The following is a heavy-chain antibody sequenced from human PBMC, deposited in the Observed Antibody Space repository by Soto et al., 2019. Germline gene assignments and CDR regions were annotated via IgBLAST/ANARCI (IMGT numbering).Heavy chain of an antibody. V-gene: IGHV1-24*01. Sequence: QVKLVQSGAEVKKPGASVKVSCKVSGYTLTELSMHWVRQAPGKGLEWMGGFDPEDGETIYAQKFQGRVTMTEDTSTDTAYMELSSLRSEDTAVYYCATRAYCGGDCYPTRPYGMDVWGQGTTVTVSS. CDR2: FDPEDGET. D-gene: IGHD2-21*02. J-gene: IGHJ6*02. CDR1: GYTLTELS. CDR3: ATRAYCGGDCYPTRPYGMDV.